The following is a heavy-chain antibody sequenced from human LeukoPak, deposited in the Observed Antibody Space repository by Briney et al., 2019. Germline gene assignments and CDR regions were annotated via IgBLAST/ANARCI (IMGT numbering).Heavy chain of an antibody. J-gene: IGHJ4*02. CDR1: GFTFSSYS. CDR2: ISSSSSYI. Sequence: GGSLRLSCAASGFTFSSYSMNWVRQAPGKGLEWVSSISSSSSYIYYADSVKGRSTISRDNAKNSLYLQMNSLRAEDTAVYYCARDIRGITGTTSYWGQGTLVTVSS. CDR3: ARDIRGITGTTSY. D-gene: IGHD1-7*01. V-gene: IGHV3-21*01.